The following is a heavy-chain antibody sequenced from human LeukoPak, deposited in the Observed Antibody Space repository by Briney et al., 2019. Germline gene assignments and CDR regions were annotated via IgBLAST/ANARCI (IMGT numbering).Heavy chain of an antibody. CDR1: GFDFSGFY. CDR2: IRSKARSYTT. Sequence: GGSLRLSCTASGFDFSGFYMHWVRQASGRGLEWVGLIRSKARSYTTVYAEAVKGRFSISRDDSENTAFLHMDSLKTEDTALYYCTRDRGTYNWFDPWGQGTLVTVSS. D-gene: IGHD2-15*01. V-gene: IGHV3-73*01. J-gene: IGHJ5*02. CDR3: TRDRGTYNWFDP.